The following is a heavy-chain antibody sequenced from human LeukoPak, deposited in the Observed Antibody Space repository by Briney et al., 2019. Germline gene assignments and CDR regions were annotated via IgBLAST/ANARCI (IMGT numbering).Heavy chain of an antibody. CDR2: ISPGDSDT. Sequence: GESLKISCKGSGYSFTNYWIGWVRQMPGEGLEWMGNISPGDSDTRYSPSLQGQFTISADKSITTAYLQWSSLKASDTATYYCGKMGPGALTADAFDFSGQGTTVTVSS. CDR3: GKMGPGALTADAFDF. CDR1: GYSFTNYW. J-gene: IGHJ3*01. V-gene: IGHV5-51*01. D-gene: IGHD1-14*01.